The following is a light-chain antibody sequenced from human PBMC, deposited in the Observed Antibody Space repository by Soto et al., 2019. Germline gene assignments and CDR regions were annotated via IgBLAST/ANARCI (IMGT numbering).Light chain of an antibody. Sequence: EIVLTQSPGTLSLSPGERATLSCRASQSVSSYYLAWYQQKPGQAPRLLIYGGSSRATGTPDRFSGSGSGTDFTLTISRLEPEDFAVYYCQQYGTSPPWTFGQGTKVEIK. V-gene: IGKV3-20*01. CDR3: QQYGTSPPWT. J-gene: IGKJ1*01. CDR1: QSVSSYY. CDR2: GGS.